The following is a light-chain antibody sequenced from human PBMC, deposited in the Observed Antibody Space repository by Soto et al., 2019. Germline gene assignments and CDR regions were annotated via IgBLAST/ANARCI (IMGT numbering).Light chain of an antibody. CDR1: SSDVGGYNY. V-gene: IGLV2-14*01. J-gene: IGLJ1*01. CDR2: DVS. Sequence: QSALTQPASVSGSPGQSITISCTGTSSDVGGYNYASWYQQHPGKAPKLMIYDVSNRPSGVSNRLSRSKSGNTASLTIPALQAEDEADYYCSSYTSSSTLPYVFGTGTKVTVL. CDR3: SSYTSSSTLPYV.